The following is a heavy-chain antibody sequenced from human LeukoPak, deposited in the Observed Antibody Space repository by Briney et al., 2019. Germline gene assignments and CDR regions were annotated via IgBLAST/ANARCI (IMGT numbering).Heavy chain of an antibody. CDR3: ASGLYDSSGSNDY. J-gene: IGHJ4*02. Sequence: ASVKVSCKASGYTFTGYYMHWVRQAPGQGLEWMGRINPNSGGTNYAQKFQGRVTITTDESTSTAYMELSSLRSEDTAVYYCASGLYDSSGSNDYWGQGTLVTVSS. D-gene: IGHD3-22*01. CDR1: GYTFTGYY. V-gene: IGHV1-2*06. CDR2: INPNSGGT.